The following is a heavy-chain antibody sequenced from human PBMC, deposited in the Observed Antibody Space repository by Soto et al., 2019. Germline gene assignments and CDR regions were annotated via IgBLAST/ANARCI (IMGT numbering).Heavy chain of an antibody. CDR1: GGSINSGDYY. CDR2: MYYRGIT. CDR3: ASWSGVGVAAMDV. D-gene: IGHD3-10*01. V-gene: IGHV4-30-4*01. J-gene: IGHJ6*02. Sequence: QVQLQESGPRLVKSSQTLYLTCTVSGGSINSGDYYWSWIRQSPGKGLEWVGYMYYRGITDYNACPKRRIPRSKTTSQTQFSLKLSSVNAADRAVNFGASWSGVGVAAMDVWGQGTTVTVSS.